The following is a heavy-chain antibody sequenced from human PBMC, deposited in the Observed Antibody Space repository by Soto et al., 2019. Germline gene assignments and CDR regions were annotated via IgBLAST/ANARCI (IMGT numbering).Heavy chain of an antibody. J-gene: IGHJ2*01. D-gene: IGHD2-2*01. Sequence: QLQLQESGPGLVKPSETLSLTCTVSGGSISSSSYYWGWIRQPPGRGLEWIGTIYYSGSTYYNPSLKSRVTISVDTSKNQFSLKLSSVTAADTAVFYCARHSTRQYFDLWGRGTLVTVSS. CDR3: ARHSTRQYFDL. CDR2: IYYSGST. CDR1: GGSISSSSYY. V-gene: IGHV4-39*01.